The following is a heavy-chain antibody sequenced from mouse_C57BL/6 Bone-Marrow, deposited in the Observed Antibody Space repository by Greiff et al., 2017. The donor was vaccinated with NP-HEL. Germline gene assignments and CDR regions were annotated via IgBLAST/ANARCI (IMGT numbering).Heavy chain of an antibody. CDR1: GFTFSDFY. Sequence: EVKLMESGGGLVQSGRSLRLSCATSGFTFSDFYMEWVRQAPGKGLEWIAASRNKANDYTTEYSASVKGRFIVSRDTSQSILYIQMNALRAEDTAIYYCARDNWDWYFDVWGTGTTVTVSS. J-gene: IGHJ1*03. CDR3: ARDNWDWYFDV. D-gene: IGHD4-1*01. CDR2: SRNKANDYTT. V-gene: IGHV7-1*01.